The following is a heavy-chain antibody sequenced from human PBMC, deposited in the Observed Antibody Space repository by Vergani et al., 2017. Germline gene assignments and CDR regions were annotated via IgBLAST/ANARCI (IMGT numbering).Heavy chain of an antibody. Sequence: DVQLLQSGGDLVQPGGSLKLSCVASGFTFRTHAMSWVRQTPGKGLEWVSSIKKTGDSTHYADSVKGRFTISRDNPKNTLYLQMNSLRVEDTAVYYCGRGSDNYNWGQGTLVTVSS. CDR2: IKKTGDST. CDR3: GRGSDNYN. D-gene: IGHD5-24*01. CDR1: GFTFRTHA. V-gene: IGHV3-23*01. J-gene: IGHJ4*02.